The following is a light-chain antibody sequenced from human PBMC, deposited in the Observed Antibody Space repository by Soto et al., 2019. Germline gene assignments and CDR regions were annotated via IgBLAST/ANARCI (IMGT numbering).Light chain of an antibody. J-gene: IGLJ1*01. CDR3: SSYTSSSLYV. CDR1: SSDVGGYNY. Sequence: QSALTQPASVSGSPGQSITISCTGTSSDVGGYNYVPWYQQLPGKAPKLMIYDVSDRPSGVSNRFSGSKSGNTASLTISGLQAEDEADYYCSSYTSSSLYVFGTGTKVTVL. V-gene: IGLV2-14*01. CDR2: DVS.